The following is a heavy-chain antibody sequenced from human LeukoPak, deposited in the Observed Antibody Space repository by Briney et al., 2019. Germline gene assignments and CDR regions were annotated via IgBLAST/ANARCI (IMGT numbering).Heavy chain of an antibody. CDR3: AREGSYDFWSGYYQNWFDP. J-gene: IGHJ5*02. CDR2: IYHSGST. Sequence: SETLSLTCAVYGGSFSGYYWGWIRQPPGKGLEWIGSIYHSGSTYYNPSLKSRVTISVDTSKNQFSLKLSSVTAADTAVYYCAREGSYDFWSGYYQNWFDPWGQGTLVTVSS. D-gene: IGHD3-3*01. CDR1: GGSFSGYY. V-gene: IGHV4-38-2*02.